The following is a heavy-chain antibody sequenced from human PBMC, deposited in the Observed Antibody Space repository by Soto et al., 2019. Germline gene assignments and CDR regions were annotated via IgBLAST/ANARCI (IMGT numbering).Heavy chain of an antibody. CDR1: GFTFSRYG. CDR2: ISYDGSNK. V-gene: IGHV3-30*18. CDR3: AKDLPRFDP. J-gene: IGHJ5*02. Sequence: HPGGSVRLSCAASGFTFSRYGMHWVRQAPGKGLEWVAVISYDGSNKYYADSVKGRFTISRDNSKNTLYLQMNSLRAEDTAVYYCAKDLPRFDPCRQGT.